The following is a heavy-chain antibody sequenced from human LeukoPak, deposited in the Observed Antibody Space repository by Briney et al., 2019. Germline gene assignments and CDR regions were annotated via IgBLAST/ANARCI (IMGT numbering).Heavy chain of an antibody. V-gene: IGHV3-74*01. J-gene: IGHJ4*02. CDR3: ARGLWYSSI. CDR2: INTDGSST. Sequence: GGSLRLSCEASGFTFSTYYMHWVRQAPGKGLVWVSRINTDGSSTLYADSVKGRFTISRDNGKNMLYLQMNSLRAEDTAVYYCARGLWYSSIWGQGTLVTVSS. CDR1: GFTFSTYY. D-gene: IGHD1-26*01.